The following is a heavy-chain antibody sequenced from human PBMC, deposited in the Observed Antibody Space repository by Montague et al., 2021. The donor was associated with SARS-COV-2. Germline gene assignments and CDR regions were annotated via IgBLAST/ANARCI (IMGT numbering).Heavy chain of an antibody. J-gene: IGHJ3*02. CDR1: GFSLSTSGVG. D-gene: IGHD3-3*01. CDR2: IYWDDDK. CDR3: AHISVDYDFWSGYYTKVFSAFDI. Sequence: PALVKPTQTLTLTCTFSGFSLSTSGVGVGWIRQPPGKALEWLALIYWDDDKRYSPSLKSRLTITKDTSKNQVVLTMTNMDPVDTATYYCAHISVDYDFWSGYYTKVFSAFDIWGQGTMVTVPS. V-gene: IGHV2-5*02.